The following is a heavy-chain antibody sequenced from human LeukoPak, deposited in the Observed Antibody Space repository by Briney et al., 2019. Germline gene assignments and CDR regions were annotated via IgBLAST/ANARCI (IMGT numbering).Heavy chain of an antibody. CDR3: ARGRIRAARGPTHGGFRRNWFDP. V-gene: IGHV4-39*07. CDR1: GGSISSSSYY. J-gene: IGHJ5*02. D-gene: IGHD6-6*01. Sequence: SETLSLTCTVSGGSISSSSYYWGWIRQPPGKGLEWIGSIYYSGSTNYNPSLKSRVTISVDTSKNQFSLKLSSVTAADTAVYYCARGRIRAARGPTHGGFRRNWFDPWGQGTLVTVSS. CDR2: IYYSGST.